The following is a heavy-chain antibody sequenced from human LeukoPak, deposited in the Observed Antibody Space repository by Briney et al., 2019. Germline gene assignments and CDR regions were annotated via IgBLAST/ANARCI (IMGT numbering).Heavy chain of an antibody. J-gene: IGHJ4*02. CDR3: APNWGGRYYFDY. CDR1: GFTFSSYS. Sequence: PGGSLRLSCAASGFTFSSYSMTWVRQAPGKGLEWVSSISSSSSYIYYADSVKGRFTISRDNAKNSLYLQMNSLRVEDTAVYYCAPNWGGRYYFDYWGQGTLVTVSS. V-gene: IGHV3-21*01. D-gene: IGHD7-27*01. CDR2: ISSSSSYI.